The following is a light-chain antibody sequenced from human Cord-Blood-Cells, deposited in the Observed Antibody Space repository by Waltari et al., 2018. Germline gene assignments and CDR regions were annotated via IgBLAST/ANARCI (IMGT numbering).Light chain of an antibody. CDR2: AAS. V-gene: IGKV1-39*01. CDR3: QQSYSTPLLT. J-gene: IGKJ4*01. Sequence: DIQMTQSPSSLSESVGDRVTITCRASQSISSYLNWYQQKPGKAPKLLIYAASSLQSGVTSRFSGSGSGTDFTLTISSLQPEDFATYYCQQSYSTPLLTFGGGTKVEIK. CDR1: QSISSY.